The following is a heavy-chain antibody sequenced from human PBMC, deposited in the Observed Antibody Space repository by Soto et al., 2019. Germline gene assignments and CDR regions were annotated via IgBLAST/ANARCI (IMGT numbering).Heavy chain of an antibody. V-gene: IGHV2-5*02. CDR1: GFSLTTRGVG. CDR3: AHIPNYYQYDWFDP. Sequence: QITLKESGPTLVKPTQTLTLTCTFSGFSLTTRGVGVGWIRQPPGKALECLALIYWDGDKRYSPSLQSRLSITKDNSKNQVVLTMTNVDPVDTATYYCAHIPNYYQYDWFDPWGQGTLVSVSS. D-gene: IGHD3-16*01. J-gene: IGHJ5*02. CDR2: IYWDGDK.